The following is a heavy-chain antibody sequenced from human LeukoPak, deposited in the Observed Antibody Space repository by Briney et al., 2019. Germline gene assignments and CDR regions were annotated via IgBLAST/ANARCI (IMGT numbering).Heavy chain of an antibody. CDR2: IYYSGST. CDR1: GGSISSYY. CDR3: ARPGGSDAFDI. V-gene: IGHV4-59*01. D-gene: IGHD3-10*01. Sequence: SETLSLTCTVSGGSISSYYWSWIRQPPGKGLEWIGYIYYSGSTNYKPSLKSRVTISVDTSKNQFSLKLSSVTAADTAVYYCARPGGSDAFDIWGQGTMVTVSS. J-gene: IGHJ3*02.